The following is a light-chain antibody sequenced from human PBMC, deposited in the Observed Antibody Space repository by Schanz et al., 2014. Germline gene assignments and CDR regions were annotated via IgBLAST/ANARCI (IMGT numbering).Light chain of an antibody. J-gene: IGKJ1*01. CDR1: QSVNHY. Sequence: EVVLTQSPATLSLSPGERATLSCRASQSVNHYLAWYQQKPGQAPRLLIYDASNRATGIPARFSGSGSGTDFTLTISSLEPEDFGVYYCQQRSNWPRTFGQGTKVEIK. CDR3: QQRSNWPRT. V-gene: IGKV3-11*01. CDR2: DAS.